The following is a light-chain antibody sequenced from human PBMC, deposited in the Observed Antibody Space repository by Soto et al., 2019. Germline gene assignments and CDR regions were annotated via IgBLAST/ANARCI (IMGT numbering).Light chain of an antibody. CDR3: AAWDDSLSGPV. J-gene: IGLJ2*01. V-gene: IGLV1-47*02. Sequence: QSVLTQPPSASGTPGQRVSLSCSGTNSNIGGNYVYWYQHVPGKAPKLLISLNNQRPSGVPDRFSGSKSGTSASLAISGLRSEDEAHYYCAAWDDSLSGPVFGGGTKLTVL. CDR2: LNN. CDR1: NSNIGGNY.